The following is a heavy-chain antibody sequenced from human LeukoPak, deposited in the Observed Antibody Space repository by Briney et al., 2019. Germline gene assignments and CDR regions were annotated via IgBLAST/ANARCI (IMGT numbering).Heavy chain of an antibody. CDR2: ISGSGSSI. D-gene: IGHD3-3*01. J-gene: IGHJ1*01. CDR1: GFTFSNYA. CDR3: AMGATSWSGYSFPKIFQH. Sequence: GGSLRLSCAASGFTFSNYAVNWIRQAPGKGLKWVSVISGSGSSIYYTDPVKGRFTISRDNSKNTLYLQMNSLRAEDTAVYYCAMGATSWSGYSFPKIFQHWGRGTLVTVSS. V-gene: IGHV3-23*01.